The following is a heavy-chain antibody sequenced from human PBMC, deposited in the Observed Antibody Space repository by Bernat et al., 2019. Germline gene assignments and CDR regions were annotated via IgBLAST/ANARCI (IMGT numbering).Heavy chain of an antibody. D-gene: IGHD3-22*01. CDR1: GFTFSSYA. CDR2: ISGSGGST. J-gene: IGHJ4*02. CDR3: ASPLYYYDSSGYYVDY. Sequence: EVQLLESGGGLVQPGGSLRLSCAASGFTFSSYAMSWVRQAPGKWLEWVSAISGSGGSTYYADSVKGRFTITGDKSKNTLYLQMNSLGAEDTAVYYCASPLYYYDSSGYYVDYWGQGTLVTVSS. V-gene: IGHV3-23*01.